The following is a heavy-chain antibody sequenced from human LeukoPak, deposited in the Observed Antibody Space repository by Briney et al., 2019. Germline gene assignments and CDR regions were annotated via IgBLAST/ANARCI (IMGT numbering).Heavy chain of an antibody. CDR3: ARDGGSYYAEYYFDY. Sequence: PSETLSLTCTVSGGSISSSSYYWGWIRQPPGKGLEWIGSIYYSGSTYYNPSLKSRVTISVDTSKDQFSLKLSSATAADTAVYYCARDGGSYYAEYYFDYWGQGTLVTVSS. J-gene: IGHJ4*02. V-gene: IGHV4-39*07. D-gene: IGHD1-26*01. CDR2: IYYSGST. CDR1: GGSISSSSYY.